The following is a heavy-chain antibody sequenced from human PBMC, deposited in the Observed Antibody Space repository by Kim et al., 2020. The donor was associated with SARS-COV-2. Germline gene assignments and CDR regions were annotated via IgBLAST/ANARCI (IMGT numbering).Heavy chain of an antibody. D-gene: IGHD3-9*01. CDR3: ARDHYDILTGYSSYWYFDL. CDR1: GYTFTSYG. Sequence: APVKVSCKASGYTFTSYGISWVRQAPGQGLEWMGWISAYNGNTNYAQKLQGRVTMTTDTSTSTAYMELRSLRSDDTAVYYCARDHYDILTGYSSYWYFDLWGRGTLVTVSS. V-gene: IGHV1-18*04. CDR2: ISAYNGNT. J-gene: IGHJ2*01.